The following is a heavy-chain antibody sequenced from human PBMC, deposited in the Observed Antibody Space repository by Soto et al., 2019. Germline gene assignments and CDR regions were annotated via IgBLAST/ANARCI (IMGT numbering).Heavy chain of an antibody. CDR1: GSTVSSNY. J-gene: IGHJ4*02. CDR3: ARDTSSRGLDF. Sequence: GGSLRLSCAASGSTVSSNYMSWVRQAPGKGLEWVSVIYSGDTTYYADSVKGRFAISRDNSKNTLYLQMNSLRAEDTGVYYCARDTSSRGLDFWGQGTLVTVSS. D-gene: IGHD2-2*01. V-gene: IGHV3-53*01. CDR2: IYSGDTT.